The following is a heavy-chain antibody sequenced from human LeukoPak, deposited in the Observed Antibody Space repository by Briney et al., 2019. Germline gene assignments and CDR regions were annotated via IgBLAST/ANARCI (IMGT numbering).Heavy chain of an antibody. CDR3: AKDITDSSSSPTFDY. Sequence: TGGSLRLSCAASGSTFDDYAMHWVRQAPGKGLEWVSLISWDGGSTYYTDSVKGRFTISRDNSKNSLYLQMNSLRTEDTALYYCAKDITDSSSSPTFDYWGQGTLVTVSS. CDR1: GSTFDDYA. CDR2: ISWDGGST. J-gene: IGHJ4*02. D-gene: IGHD6-13*01. V-gene: IGHV3-43D*04.